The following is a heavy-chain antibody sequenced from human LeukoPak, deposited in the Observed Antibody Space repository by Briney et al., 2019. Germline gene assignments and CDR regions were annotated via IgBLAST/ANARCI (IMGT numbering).Heavy chain of an antibody. CDR3: AKDRLLPLDYFDY. CDR1: GFTFRIYA. V-gene: IGHV3-23*01. J-gene: IGHJ4*02. Sequence: GDSLRLSCGGSGFTFRIYAMSWFRQAPGRGLEWVSAITGSGGGTYYADSVKGRFTISRDNSKNTLYLQMNSLRAEDTAIYYCAKDRLLPLDYFDYWGQGTLVTVSS. CDR2: ITGSGGGT.